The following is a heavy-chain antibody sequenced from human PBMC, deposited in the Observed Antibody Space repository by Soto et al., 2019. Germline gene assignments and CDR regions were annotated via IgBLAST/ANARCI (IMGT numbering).Heavy chain of an antibody. D-gene: IGHD3-22*01. CDR2: ISGSGGST. CDR3: AKGDYDSSGYYYNY. CDR1: GFTFSSYA. Sequence: PGGSLRLFCAASGFTFSSYAMSWVCQAPGKGLEWVSAISGSGGSTYYADSVKGRFTISRDNSKNTLYLQMNSLRAEDTAVYYCAKGDYDSSGYYYNYWGQGTLVTVSS. V-gene: IGHV3-23*01. J-gene: IGHJ4*02.